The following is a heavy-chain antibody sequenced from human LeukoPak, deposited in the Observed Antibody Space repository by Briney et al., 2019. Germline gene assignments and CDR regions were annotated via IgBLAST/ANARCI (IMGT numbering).Heavy chain of an antibody. D-gene: IGHD3-10*01. CDR1: GYTFTSYD. J-gene: IGHJ5*02. V-gene: IGHV1-8*03. CDR2: MNPNSGNT. Sequence: ASVKVSCKASGYTFTSYDINWVRQATGQGLEWMGWMNPNSGNTGYAQKFQGRVTITRNTSISTDYMELSSLRSDDTAVYYCARLGSEVRAPYNWFDPWGQGTLVTVSS. CDR3: ARLGSEVRAPYNWFDP.